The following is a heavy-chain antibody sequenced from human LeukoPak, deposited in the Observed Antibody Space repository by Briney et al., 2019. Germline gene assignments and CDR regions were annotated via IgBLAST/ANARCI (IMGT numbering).Heavy chain of an antibody. Sequence: GGSLRLSCAASGFTFNYYWMSWVRQTPGKGLEWVANIKQDGSETYYVDSVKGRFTISRDNAENSLYLQMNSLRAEDTAVYYCARDLPPDYWGQGTLVTVSS. CDR2: IKQDGSET. CDR1: GFTFNYYW. V-gene: IGHV3-7*01. J-gene: IGHJ4*02. CDR3: ARDLPPDY.